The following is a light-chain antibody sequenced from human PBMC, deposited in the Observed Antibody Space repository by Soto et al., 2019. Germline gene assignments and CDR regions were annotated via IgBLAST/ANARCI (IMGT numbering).Light chain of an antibody. CDR2: RDS. Sequence: SYELTQPLSVSVALGQTARITCGGNNIGSKNVHWYQQKPGQAPVLVIYRDSDRPSGIPERFSGYNSGNTATLTISRAQAGDEADYYCQVWDSSTARVFGGGTKLTVL. J-gene: IGLJ3*02. V-gene: IGLV3-9*01. CDR1: NIGSKN. CDR3: QVWDSSTARV.